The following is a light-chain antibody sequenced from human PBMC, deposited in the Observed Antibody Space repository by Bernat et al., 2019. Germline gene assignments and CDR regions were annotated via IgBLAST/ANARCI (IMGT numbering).Light chain of an antibody. CDR2: SDI. J-gene: IGLJ1*01. CDR3: QVWDSSSDHYV. V-gene: IGLV3-21*04. CDR1: NIVTKS. Sequence: SYVLTQPPSVSVAPGKTARITCGGNNIVTKSVYCYQQKPGHAPVLVIYSDIGRPPGIPERFSGSNSGNTATLTISRVEAGDEADYYCQVWDSSSDHYVFGTGTKVTVL.